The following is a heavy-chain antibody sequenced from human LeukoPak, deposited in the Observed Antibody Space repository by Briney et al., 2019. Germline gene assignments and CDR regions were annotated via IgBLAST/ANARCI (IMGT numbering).Heavy chain of an antibody. CDR1: GFTFSSYA. D-gene: IGHD2/OR15-2a*01. Sequence: GGSLRLSCAASGFTFSSYAMSWVRQAPGKGLEWVSSNSDSGDRTYYADSVKGRFTISKDNSKNTLYLQMNSLRAEDTAVYYCAGNDRFYAYWGQGTLVTVSS. J-gene: IGHJ4*02. CDR3: AGNDRFYAY. CDR2: NSDSGDRT. V-gene: IGHV3-23*01.